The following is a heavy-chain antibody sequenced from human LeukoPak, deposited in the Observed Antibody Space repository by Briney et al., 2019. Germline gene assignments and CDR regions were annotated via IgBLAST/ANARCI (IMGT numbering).Heavy chain of an antibody. Sequence: PGGSLRLFCASSGFTFSIYGMHGVRHAPGKGLECVAFIRYDGSNKYYADSVKGRSTISRDNSKNTLYLQMNSLRAEDTAVYYCAKDRVIAAALDYWGQGTLVTVSS. CDR2: IRYDGSNK. CDR3: AKDRVIAAALDY. J-gene: IGHJ4*02. D-gene: IGHD6-13*01. CDR1: GFTFSIYG. V-gene: IGHV3-30*02.